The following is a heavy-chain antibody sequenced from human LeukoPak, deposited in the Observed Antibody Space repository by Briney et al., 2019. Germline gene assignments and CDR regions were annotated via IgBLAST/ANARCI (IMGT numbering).Heavy chain of an antibody. CDR1: GFTFSDYY. CDR3: ARVGYDYVWGSYRYMDYYYYMDV. D-gene: IGHD3-16*02. Sequence: GGSLRLSCAASGFTFSDYYMSWIRQAPGKGLEWVSYISSSGSTIYYADSVKGRFTISRDNAKNSLYLQMNSLRAEDTAVYYCARVGYDYVWGSYRYMDYYYYMDVWGKGTTVTVSS. J-gene: IGHJ6*03. CDR2: ISSSGSTI. V-gene: IGHV3-11*04.